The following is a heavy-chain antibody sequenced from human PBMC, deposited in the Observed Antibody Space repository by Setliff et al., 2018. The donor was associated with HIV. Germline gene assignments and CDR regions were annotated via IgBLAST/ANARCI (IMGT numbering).Heavy chain of an antibody. CDR3: ARAQMHRGVVAWSLYYFDY. Sequence: PSETLSLTCIVSGGSMDNYYWNWVRQTTGKGLEWIGYIYESAYSHYTVSLRSRVTISMDTSKNQFSLTLRSVTAADRAVYYCARAQMHRGVVAWSLYYFDYWGQGALVTVSS. CDR1: GGSMDNYY. D-gene: IGHD3-10*01. CDR2: IYESAYS. V-gene: IGHV4-59*01. J-gene: IGHJ4*02.